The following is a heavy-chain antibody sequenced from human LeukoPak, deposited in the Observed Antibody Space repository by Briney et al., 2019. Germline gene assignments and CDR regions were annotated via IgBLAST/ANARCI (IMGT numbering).Heavy chain of an antibody. Sequence: GGSLRLSCAASGFTFSSYALSWVRQAPGKGLEWVSAISGSGGSTYYADSVKGRFTISRDNSKNTLYLQMNSLRAEDTAVYYCAKDLYGDYAYFDYWGQGTLVTVSS. J-gene: IGHJ4*02. D-gene: IGHD4-17*01. CDR3: AKDLYGDYAYFDY. CDR2: ISGSGGST. V-gene: IGHV3-23*01. CDR1: GFTFSSYA.